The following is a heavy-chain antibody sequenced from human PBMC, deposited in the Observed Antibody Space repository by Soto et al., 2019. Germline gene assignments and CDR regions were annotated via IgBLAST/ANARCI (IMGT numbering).Heavy chain of an antibody. J-gene: IGHJ4*02. CDR1: GFTFSSYV. D-gene: IGHD6-13*01. Sequence: QVQLVESGGGVVKPGRSLRLSCAASGFTFSSYVMHWVRQAPGKGLEWVAVIWYDGSNKYYADSVKGRFTISRDNSKNTLYFQMNSLRAEDTAVYYVARGSSNLVDFDSWGQGSLVTVSS. V-gene: IGHV3-33*01. CDR2: IWYDGSNK. CDR3: ARGSSNLVDFDS.